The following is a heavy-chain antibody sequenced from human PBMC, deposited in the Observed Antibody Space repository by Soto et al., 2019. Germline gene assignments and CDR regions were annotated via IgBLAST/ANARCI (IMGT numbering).Heavy chain of an antibody. CDR1: GYTLGSYS. J-gene: IGHJ4*02. Sequence: QVQLVQSGAEVKKPGAAVKVSCRASGYTLGSYSMHWVRQAPGQRLEWMGCINGGSGDTRSSQNFQDRVTIFRGTSANTAYMELSRLTSEDSAVYYCVRGTNPTSFTPDYWGQGTLVTVSS. V-gene: IGHV1-3*01. CDR3: VRGTNPTSFTPDY. D-gene: IGHD2-15*01. CDR2: INGGSGDT.